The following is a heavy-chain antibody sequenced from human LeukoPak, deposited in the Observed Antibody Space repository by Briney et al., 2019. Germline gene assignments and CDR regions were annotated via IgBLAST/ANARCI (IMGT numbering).Heavy chain of an antibody. CDR3: ARASTTYYYDSSGYFDY. Sequence: KPSETLSLTCTVSGGSISSSSNYWGWIRQPPGKGLEWIGSIYYSGSTYYNPSLKSRVTKSVDTSKNQFSLKLSSVTAADTAVYYCARASTTYYYDSSGYFDYWGQGTLVTVSS. CDR2: IYYSGST. J-gene: IGHJ4*02. D-gene: IGHD3-22*01. V-gene: IGHV4-39*07. CDR1: GGSISSSSNY.